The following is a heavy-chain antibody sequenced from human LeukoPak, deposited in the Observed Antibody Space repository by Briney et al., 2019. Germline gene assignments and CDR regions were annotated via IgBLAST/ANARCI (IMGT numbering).Heavy chain of an antibody. J-gene: IGHJ4*02. D-gene: IGHD1-26*01. V-gene: IGHV6-1*01. Sequence: SQTLSLTCAISGDSVSSNSAAWNWIRQSPSRGLEWLGGTYYRSKWYNDYAVSVKSRITINPDTSKNQFSLQLNSVTPEDTAVYYCARGSSQSGTITGLWVFDYWGQGTLVTVSS. CDR1: GDSVSSNSAA. CDR2: TYYRSKWYN. CDR3: ARGSSQSGTITGLWVFDY.